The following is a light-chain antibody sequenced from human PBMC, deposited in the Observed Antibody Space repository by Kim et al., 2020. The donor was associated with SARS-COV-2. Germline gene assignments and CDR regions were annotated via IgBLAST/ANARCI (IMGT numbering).Light chain of an antibody. Sequence: APGARATLSCRASQSVSTYLDWYKPKPGQAPRLLIYDASNRASGIPARFSGSGSGTDFTLTISSLEPEDFAVYYCQQRSNWPPWTFGQGTKVDIK. J-gene: IGKJ1*01. CDR3: QQRSNWPPWT. CDR1: QSVSTY. CDR2: DAS. V-gene: IGKV3-11*01.